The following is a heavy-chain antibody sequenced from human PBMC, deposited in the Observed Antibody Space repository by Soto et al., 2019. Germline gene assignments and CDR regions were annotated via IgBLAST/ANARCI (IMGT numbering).Heavy chain of an antibody. CDR3: AKDLYSGSYYGFYYYYGMDV. D-gene: IGHD1-26*01. CDR1: GFSFDAYG. J-gene: IGHJ6*02. CDR2: VSFDSKNK. Sequence: GGSLRLSCAGSGFSFDAYGMHWVRQAPGKGLEWLTTVSFDSKNKYYIDSVEGRFTISRDNSKNMLFLQMNSLRHEDTAVYYCAKDLYSGSYYGFYYYYGMDVWGQGTTVTVSS. V-gene: IGHV3-30*18.